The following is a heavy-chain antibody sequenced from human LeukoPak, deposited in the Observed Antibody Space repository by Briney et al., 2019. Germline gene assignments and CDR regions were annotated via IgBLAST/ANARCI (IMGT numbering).Heavy chain of an antibody. CDR3: AKRGAYYFDS. CDR1: GFTFSTYA. J-gene: IGHJ4*02. V-gene: IGHV3-23*01. CDR2: IINSGATT. Sequence: GGSLRLSCAASGFTFSTYAMSWVRQAPGKGLEWVSSIINSGATTFYADSVKGRFTISRDNSKSTLSLHMSSLRAEDTAVYYCAKRGAYYFDSWGQGTLVTVSS. D-gene: IGHD3-16*01.